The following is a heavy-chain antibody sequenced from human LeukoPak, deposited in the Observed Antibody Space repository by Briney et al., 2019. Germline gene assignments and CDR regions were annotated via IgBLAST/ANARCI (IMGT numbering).Heavy chain of an antibody. Sequence: PGGSLRLSCAASGFTFSSYAMSWVRQAPGKGLEWVSAISGSGGSTYYADSVKGRFTISRDNSKNTLYLQMNSLRAEDTAVYYCAKDYYDSRSTYYFDYWGQGTLVTVSS. CDR3: AKDYYDSRSTYYFDY. CDR2: ISGSGGST. J-gene: IGHJ4*02. CDR1: GFTFSSYA. V-gene: IGHV3-23*01. D-gene: IGHD3-22*01.